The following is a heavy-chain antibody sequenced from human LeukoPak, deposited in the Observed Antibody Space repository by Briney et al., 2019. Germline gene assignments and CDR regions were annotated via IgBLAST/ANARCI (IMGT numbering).Heavy chain of an antibody. CDR3: ARLDSSGYWGYFDY. V-gene: IGHV1-8*01. CDR2: MNPNSGDT. CDR1: GYTFTSYD. D-gene: IGHD3-22*01. Sequence: ASVKVSCKTPGYTFTSYDFNWVRQATGQGLEWMGWMNPNSGDTVYAQKFQGRVTMTTDTSTSTAYMELRSLRSDDTAVYYCARLDSSGYWGYFDYWGQGTLVTVSS. J-gene: IGHJ4*02.